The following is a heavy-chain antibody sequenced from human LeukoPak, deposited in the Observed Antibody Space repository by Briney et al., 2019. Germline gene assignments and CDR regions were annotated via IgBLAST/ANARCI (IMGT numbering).Heavy chain of an antibody. CDR2: ISSSSYI. J-gene: IGHJ4*02. CDR1: GFTFSSYS. D-gene: IGHD2-2*02. CDR3: ARDETICSSTSCYKPDFDY. V-gene: IGHV3-21*01. Sequence: GGSLRLSCAASGFTFSSYSMNWVRQAPGKGLEWVSSISSSSYIYYADSVKGRFTISRDNAKNSLHLQMNSLRAEDTAVYYCARDETICSSTSCYKPDFDYWGQGTLVTVSS.